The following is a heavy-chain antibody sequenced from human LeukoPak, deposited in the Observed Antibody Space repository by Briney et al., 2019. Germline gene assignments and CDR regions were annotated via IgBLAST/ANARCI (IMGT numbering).Heavy chain of an antibody. Sequence: SETLSLTCAAYGGSFSGYYWSWIRQPPGKGLEWIGEINHSGSTNYNPSLKRRVTISLDTSKNQFSLKLSSVTAADTAVYYCAKSLYGSGSYYNWFDPWGQGTLVTVSS. J-gene: IGHJ5*02. CDR2: INHSGST. V-gene: IGHV4-34*01. CDR1: GGSFSGYY. D-gene: IGHD3-10*01. CDR3: AKSLYGSGSYYNWFDP.